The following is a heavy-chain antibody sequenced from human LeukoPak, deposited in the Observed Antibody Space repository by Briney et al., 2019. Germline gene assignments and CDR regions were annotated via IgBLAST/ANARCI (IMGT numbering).Heavy chain of an antibody. V-gene: IGHV3-53*05. CDR3: TDAVAG. Sequence: GGSLRLSCAASGFSVSSNYVTWIRQPPGKGLEWVSVIYSDGSTYYADSVKGRFTISRDNSKNTLYLQMNRLRVEDTAVYYCTDAVAGWGQGTLVTVSS. J-gene: IGHJ4*02. D-gene: IGHD4-23*01. CDR2: IYSDGST. CDR1: GFSVSSNY.